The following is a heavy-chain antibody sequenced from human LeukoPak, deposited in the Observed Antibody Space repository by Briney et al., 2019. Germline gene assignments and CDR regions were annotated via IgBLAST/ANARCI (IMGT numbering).Heavy chain of an antibody. Sequence: GASVKVSCKASGGTFSSYAINWVRQAPGQGLEWMGGIIPIFGTANYAQKFQGRVTITRNTSISTAYMELSSLRSEDTAVYYCARAYSSSWYFGFYMDVWGKGTTVTVSS. V-gene: IGHV1-69*05. D-gene: IGHD6-13*01. CDR3: ARAYSSSWYFGFYMDV. CDR2: IIPIFGTA. J-gene: IGHJ6*03. CDR1: GGTFSSYA.